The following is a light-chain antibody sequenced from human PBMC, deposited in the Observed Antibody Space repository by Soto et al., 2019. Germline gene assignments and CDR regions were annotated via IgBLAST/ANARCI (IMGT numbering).Light chain of an antibody. CDR1: RSNIGTNA. J-gene: IGLJ1*01. CDR3: AAWADSLNVLDV. Sequence: QSVLTQPPSASATPGQRVTISCSGSRSNIGTNAVNWYQQLPGTAPRLLIYNTNPRPSGVPDLFSGSIAGTSASLAISGMQYDAEATYDCAAWADSLNVLDVCGTGTKLTFL. V-gene: IGLV1-44*01. CDR2: NTN.